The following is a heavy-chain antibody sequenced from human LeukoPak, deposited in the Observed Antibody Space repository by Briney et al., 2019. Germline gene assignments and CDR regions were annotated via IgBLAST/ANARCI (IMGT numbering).Heavy chain of an antibody. CDR2: INTNNGVT. D-gene: IGHD3-10*01. V-gene: IGHV1-2*02. CDR1: GYTFSSYY. CDR3: ARDYGSGSYDWFDP. J-gene: IGHJ5*02. Sequence: ASVKVSCKASGYTFSSYYMHWVRQAPGQGLEWMGWINTNNGVTDFEQKFQGRVTMTSDTSISTAYMELSGLRSDDTAIYYCARDYGSGSYDWFDPWGQGTLVSVAS.